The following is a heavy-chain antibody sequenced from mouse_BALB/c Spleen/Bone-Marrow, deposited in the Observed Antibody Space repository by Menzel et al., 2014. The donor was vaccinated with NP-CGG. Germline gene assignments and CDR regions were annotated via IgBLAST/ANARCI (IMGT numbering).Heavy chain of an antibody. CDR2: INSNGGRT. CDR3: ARDSLLRSLYAMDY. J-gene: IGHJ4*01. Sequence: EVKLQESGGGLVQPGGSLKLSCAASGFTFSSYGMSWVRQTPDKRLELVATINSNGGRTYYPDSVKSRFTISRDNAKNTLYLQMSSLKSEDTAMYYCARDSLLRSLYAMDYWGQGTSVTVSS. CDR1: GFTFSSYG. V-gene: IGHV5-6-3*01. D-gene: IGHD1-2*01.